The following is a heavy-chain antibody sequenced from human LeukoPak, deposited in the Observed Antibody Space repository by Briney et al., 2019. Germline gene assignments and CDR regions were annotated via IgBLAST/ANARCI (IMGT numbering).Heavy chain of an antibody. D-gene: IGHD2-15*01. CDR1: GGSFSGYY. J-gene: IGHJ4*02. CDR2: INHSGST. Sequence: KSSETLSLTCAVYGGSFSGYYWSWIRQPPGKGLEWIGEINHSGSTNYNPSLKSRVTISVDTSKNQFSLKLSSVTAADTAVYYCASDFLGYCSGGSCYRGGFYFDYWGQGTLVTVSS. V-gene: IGHV4-34*01. CDR3: ASDFLGYCSGGSCYRGGFYFDY.